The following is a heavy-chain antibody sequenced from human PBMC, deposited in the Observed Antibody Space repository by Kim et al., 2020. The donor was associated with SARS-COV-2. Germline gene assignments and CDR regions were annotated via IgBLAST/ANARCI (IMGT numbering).Heavy chain of an antibody. CDR3: ARDRLGAEAGAFDI. J-gene: IGHJ3*02. CDR2: ISSSSTI. CDR1: GFTFSSYS. Sequence: GASLRLSCAASGFTFSSYSMNWVRQAPGKGLEWVSYISSSSTIYYADSVKGRFTISRDNAKNSLYLQMNSLRDEDTAVYYCARDRLGAEAGAFDIWGQGTMVTVSS. D-gene: IGHD1-26*01. V-gene: IGHV3-48*02.